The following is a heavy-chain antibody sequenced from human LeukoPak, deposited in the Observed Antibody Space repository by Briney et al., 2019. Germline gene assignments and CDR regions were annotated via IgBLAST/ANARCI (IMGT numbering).Heavy chain of an antibody. J-gene: IGHJ3*02. Sequence: CGPTLVKPTQTLTLTCTFSGFSLRTRGEGVGWIRQPPGKALEWLALIYCNVDNRYSPSLKSRLTITKDTSKNQVVLTMTNMDPVDTATYYCAHRRGSSDAFDIWGQGTMVTVSS. CDR3: AHRRGSSDAFDI. CDR1: GFSLRTRGEG. D-gene: IGHD2-15*01. CDR2: IYCNVDN. V-gene: IGHV2-5*01.